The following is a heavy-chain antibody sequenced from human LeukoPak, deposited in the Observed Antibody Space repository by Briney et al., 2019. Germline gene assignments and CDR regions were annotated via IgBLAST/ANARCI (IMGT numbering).Heavy chain of an antibody. CDR1: GFTFSSYA. CDR3: ARDSSGPFDY. D-gene: IGHD6-19*01. Sequence: GRSLRLSCAAPGFTFSSYAMHWVRQAPGKGLEWVAVISYDGSNKYYADSVKGRFTISRDNSKNTLYLQMNSLRAEDTAVYYCARDSSGPFDYWGQGTLVTVSS. J-gene: IGHJ4*02. V-gene: IGHV3-30*04. CDR2: ISYDGSNK.